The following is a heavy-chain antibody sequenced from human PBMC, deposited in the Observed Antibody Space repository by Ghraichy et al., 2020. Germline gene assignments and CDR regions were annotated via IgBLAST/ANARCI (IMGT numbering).Heavy chain of an antibody. CDR3: AILFVGPKY. Sequence: GESLNISCAASGFTFSTYGMTWVRQAPGKGLEWVSGISGSGGSTYYADSVKGRFTISRDNSMNTLYLQMNSLRAEDTAVYYCAILFVGPKYWGQGTLVTVSS. CDR1: GFTFSTYG. V-gene: IGHV3-23*01. J-gene: IGHJ4*02. CDR2: ISGSGGST.